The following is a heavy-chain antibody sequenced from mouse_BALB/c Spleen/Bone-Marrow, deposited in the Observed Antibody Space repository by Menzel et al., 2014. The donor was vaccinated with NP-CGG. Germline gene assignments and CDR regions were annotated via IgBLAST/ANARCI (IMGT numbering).Heavy chain of an antibody. CDR2: INPNNSGT. CDR3: ARGRYDSDGWYFDV. D-gene: IGHD2-4*01. CDR1: GDIFTSYY. V-gene: IGHV1-53*01. J-gene: IGHJ1*01. Sequence: QVQLQQSEAEMVKPGASVKLSCKASGDIFTSYYMYWVKQRPGQGLEWIGGINPNNSGTNFNEKFKSEATLTVDKSSSTAYMELSSLTSEDSAVYYCARGRYDSDGWYFDVWGAGTTVTVSS.